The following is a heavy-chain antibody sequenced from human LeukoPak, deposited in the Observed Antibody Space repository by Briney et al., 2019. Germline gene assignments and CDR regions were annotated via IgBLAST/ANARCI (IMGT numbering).Heavy chain of an antibody. CDR3: TTWTDLYDY. D-gene: IGHD3/OR15-3a*01. Sequence: PGGSLRLSCAASGFIFSTYWMSWVRQAPGKGLEWVGRIRSKTDGGTIAYAAPVKGRFVISRDDSRDNLYLQMNSLRIEDTAMYYCTTWTDLYDYWGQGILVTVSP. V-gene: IGHV3-15*01. CDR1: GFIFSTYW. J-gene: IGHJ4*02. CDR2: IRSKTDGGTI.